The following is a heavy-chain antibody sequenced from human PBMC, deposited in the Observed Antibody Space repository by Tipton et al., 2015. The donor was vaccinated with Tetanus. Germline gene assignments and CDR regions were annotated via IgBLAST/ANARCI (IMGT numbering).Heavy chain of an antibody. CDR3: ARAPQFYSNYYYYYGMDV. CDR1: GGSISSYY. Sequence: TLSLTCTVSGGSISSYYWSWIRQPPGKGLEWIGYIYYSGSTNYNPSLKSRVTISVDTSKNQFSLKLSSVTAADTAVYYCARAPQFYSNYYYYYGMDVWGQGTTVTVSS. V-gene: IGHV4-59*12. CDR2: IYYSGST. D-gene: IGHD4-11*01. J-gene: IGHJ6*02.